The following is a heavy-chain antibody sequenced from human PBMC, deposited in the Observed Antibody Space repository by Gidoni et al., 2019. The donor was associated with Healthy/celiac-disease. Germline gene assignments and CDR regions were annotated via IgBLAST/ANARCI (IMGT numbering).Heavy chain of an antibody. CDR2: IKSKTDGGTT. CDR1: VFTFSNAW. J-gene: IGHJ6*02. D-gene: IGHD5-18*01. V-gene: IGHV3-15*01. Sequence: VQLVESGGGLVKPGGSLRLSCAASVFTFSNAWMSWVRQAPGKGLEWVGRIKSKTDGGTTDYAAPVKGRFTISRDDSKNTLYLQMNSLKTEDTAVYYCTTDEWIRDYYGMDVWGQGTTVTVSS. CDR3: TTDEWIRDYYGMDV.